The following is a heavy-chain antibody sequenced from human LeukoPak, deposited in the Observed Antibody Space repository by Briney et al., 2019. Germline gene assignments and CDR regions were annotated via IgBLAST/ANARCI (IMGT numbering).Heavy chain of an antibody. CDR2: IKQDGSER. D-gene: IGHD2-21*02. CDR1: GFTFSTSW. J-gene: IGHJ4*02. V-gene: IGHV3-7*01. CDR3: ARHDFASPFDY. Sequence: QPGGSLSLSCAPSGFTFSTSWMSWVRQAPGKGLGWVANIKQDGSERYYVGSVKGRFTISRDNAKNSLYLQMNSLRAEDTAVYYCARHDFASPFDYWGQGFLVTVSS.